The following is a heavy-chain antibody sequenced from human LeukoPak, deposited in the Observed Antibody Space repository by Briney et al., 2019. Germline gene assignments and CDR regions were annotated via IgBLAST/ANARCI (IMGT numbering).Heavy chain of an antibody. V-gene: IGHV4-38-2*02. J-gene: IGHJ5*02. D-gene: IGHD6-6*01. Sequence: SETLSLTCTVSGYSISSGYYWGWIRQPPGKGLEWIGSIYHSGSTYYNPSLKGRVTISVDTSKNQFSLKLSSVTAADTAVYYCARDPLYSSSHDWFDPWGQGTLVTVSS. CDR2: IYHSGST. CDR3: ARDPLYSSSHDWFDP. CDR1: GYSISSGYY.